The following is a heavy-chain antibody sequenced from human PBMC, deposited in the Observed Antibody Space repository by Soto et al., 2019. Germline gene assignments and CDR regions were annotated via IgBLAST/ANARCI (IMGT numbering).Heavy chain of an antibody. Sequence: GASVKVSCKASGGTFSSYAISWVRQAPGQGLEWMGGIIPIFGTANYAQKFQGRVTITADESTSTAYMELSSLRSEDTAVYYCANFWSGYPRPGYYGMDVWGQGTTVTVSS. D-gene: IGHD3-3*01. CDR1: GGTFSSYA. CDR3: ANFWSGYPRPGYYGMDV. J-gene: IGHJ6*02. CDR2: IIPIFGTA. V-gene: IGHV1-69*13.